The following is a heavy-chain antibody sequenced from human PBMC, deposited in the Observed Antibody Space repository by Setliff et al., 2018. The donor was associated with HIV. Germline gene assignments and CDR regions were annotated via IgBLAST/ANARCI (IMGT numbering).Heavy chain of an antibody. CDR2: IYHSEYT. J-gene: IGHJ3*02. V-gene: IGHV4-61*10. Sequence: PSETLSLTCTVSGGSISSGSYYWSWIRQPAGKGLEWIGHIYHSEYTTYNASLKSRVTISVDTSKNQFSLKLSSVTAADTAVYYCARGWQDAFDIWGQGTMVTVSS. CDR1: GGSISSGSYY. CDR3: ARGWQDAFDI. D-gene: IGHD2-15*01.